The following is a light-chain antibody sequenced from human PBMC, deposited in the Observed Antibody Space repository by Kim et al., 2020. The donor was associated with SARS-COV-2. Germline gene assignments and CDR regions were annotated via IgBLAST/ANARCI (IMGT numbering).Light chain of an antibody. CDR3: QQSYSLSYT. V-gene: IGKV1-39*01. CDR1: QNIDTY. Sequence: DIQVTQSPSSLSAFVGDRVTITCRATQNIDTYLNWYQHRPGKAPKLLIYGASTLRSGVTSRFSGSGSGTDFTLTISTLQSEDSATYYCQQSYSLSYTFGQGTKLEI. J-gene: IGKJ2*01. CDR2: GAS.